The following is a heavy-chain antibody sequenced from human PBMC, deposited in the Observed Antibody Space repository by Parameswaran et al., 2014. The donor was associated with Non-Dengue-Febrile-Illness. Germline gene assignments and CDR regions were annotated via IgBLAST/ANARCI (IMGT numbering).Heavy chain of an antibody. Sequence: WIRQPPGKGLEWVSSISSSSSYIYYADSVKGRFTISRDNAKNSLYLQMNSLRAEDTAVYYCARERYDYVWGSYRGGYWGQGTLVTVSS. V-gene: IGHV3-21*01. CDR3: ARERYDYVWGSYRGGY. CDR2: ISSSSSYI. J-gene: IGHJ4*02. D-gene: IGHD3-16*02.